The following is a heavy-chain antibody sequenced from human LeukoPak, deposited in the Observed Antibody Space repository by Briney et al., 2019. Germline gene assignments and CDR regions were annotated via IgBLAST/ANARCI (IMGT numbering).Heavy chain of an antibody. CDR2: ISGSGGST. CDR1: GFTFSRYA. D-gene: IGHD5-24*01. CDR3: AKELRVEMATIAPYYFDY. J-gene: IGHJ4*02. V-gene: IGHV3-23*01. Sequence: GGSLRLSCAASGFTFSRYAMSWVRQAPGKGLEWVSAISGSGGSTYYADSVKGRFTISRDNSKNTLYLQMNSLRAEDTAVYYCAKELRVEMATIAPYYFDYWGQGTLVTVSS.